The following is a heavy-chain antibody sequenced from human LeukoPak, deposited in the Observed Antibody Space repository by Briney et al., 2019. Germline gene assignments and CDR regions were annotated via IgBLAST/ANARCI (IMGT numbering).Heavy chain of an antibody. D-gene: IGHD3-16*01. CDR3: ARDFTGEMQEDY. J-gene: IGHJ4*02. Sequence: SETLSLTCTVSGGSISSYYWSWIRQPPGKGLEWIGYIYYSGSTNYNPSLKSRVTISVDTSKNQFSLKLSSVTAADTAVYYCARDFTGEMQEDYWGQGTLVTVSS. V-gene: IGHV4-59*01. CDR1: GGSISSYY. CDR2: IYYSGST.